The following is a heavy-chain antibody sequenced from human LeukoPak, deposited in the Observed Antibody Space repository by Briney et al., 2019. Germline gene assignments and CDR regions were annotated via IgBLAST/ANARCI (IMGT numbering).Heavy chain of an antibody. V-gene: IGHV1-69*05. D-gene: IGHD2-2*01. CDR2: IIPIFGTA. CDR3: ARELYCSSTSCYYNWFDP. Sequence: EASVKVSCKASGGTFSSYAISWARQAPGQGLEWMGGIIPIFGTANYAQKFQGRVTITTDESTSTAYMELSSLRSEDTAVYYCARELYCSSTSCYYNWFDPWGQGTLVTVSS. J-gene: IGHJ5*02. CDR1: GGTFSSYA.